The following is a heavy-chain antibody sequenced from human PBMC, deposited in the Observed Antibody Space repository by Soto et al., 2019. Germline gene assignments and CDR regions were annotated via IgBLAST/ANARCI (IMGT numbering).Heavy chain of an antibody. Sequence: QVQLVQSGAEVKKPGSSVRVSCKASGTIFSSYTISWVRQAPGQGLAWMGSIIPILGETNSAQKFQGRVTLTADKSTNTAYMELNSLRLEDTSVYYCARGLGGRMDDWGQGTTVTVAS. J-gene: IGHJ6*02. CDR1: GTIFSSYT. CDR3: ARGLGGRMDD. D-gene: IGHD3-16*01. V-gene: IGHV1-69*08. CDR2: IIPILGET.